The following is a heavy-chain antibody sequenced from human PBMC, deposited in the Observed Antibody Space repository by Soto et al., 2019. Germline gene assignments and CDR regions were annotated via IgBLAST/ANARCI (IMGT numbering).Heavy chain of an antibody. Sequence: EVQLVESGGGLVQPGGSLKLSCAASGFTFSGSAMHWVRQASGKGLEWVGRIRSKANSYATAYAASVKGRFTISRDDSNNTAYLQMNSLKTEDTAVYYCTRAGLGVTQDYWGQGTLVTVSS. CDR1: GFTFSGSA. J-gene: IGHJ4*02. CDR3: TRAGLGVTQDY. D-gene: IGHD1-26*01. CDR2: IRSKANSYAT. V-gene: IGHV3-73*01.